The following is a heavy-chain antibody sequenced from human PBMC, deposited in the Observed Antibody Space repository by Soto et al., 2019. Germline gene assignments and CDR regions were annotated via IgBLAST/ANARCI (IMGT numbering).Heavy chain of an antibody. CDR1: GFTFSSYA. Sequence: EVQLLESGGGLVQPGGSLRLSCAASGFTFSSYAMSWVRQAPGKGLEWVSAISGSGGSTYYADSVKGRFTISSDDSKNPIQLHMYRPRAVDTAVYHCAKDASTGSPSFGLWARGNLVTLAS. CDR2: ISGSGGST. J-gene: IGHJ2*01. CDR3: AKDASTGSPSFGL. D-gene: IGHD2-8*02. V-gene: IGHV3-23*01.